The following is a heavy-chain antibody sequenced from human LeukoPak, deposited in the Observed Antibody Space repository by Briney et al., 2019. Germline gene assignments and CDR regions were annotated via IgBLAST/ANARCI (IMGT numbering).Heavy chain of an antibody. V-gene: IGHV3-11*01. CDR3: ARARIAVAGLDAFDI. D-gene: IGHD6-19*01. Sequence: GGSLRLSCAASGFTFSDYYMSWIRQAPGKGLEWVSYISSSGSTIYYADSVKGRFTISRDNTKNSLYLQMNSLRAEDTAVYYCARARIAVAGLDAFDIWGQGTMVTVSS. J-gene: IGHJ3*02. CDR2: ISSSGSTI. CDR1: GFTFSDYY.